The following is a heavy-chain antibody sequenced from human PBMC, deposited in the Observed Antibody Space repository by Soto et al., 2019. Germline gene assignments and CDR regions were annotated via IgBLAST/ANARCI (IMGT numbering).Heavy chain of an antibody. J-gene: IGHJ4*02. CDR3: AKDRWSGTYYRDYYFDY. V-gene: IGHV3-23*01. CDR1: GFTFSSYA. Sequence: GGSLRLSCAASGFTFSSYAMSWVRQAPGKGLEWVSAISGSGAGTYYADSVRGRFTISRDNSKNTLYVQMNSLRAEDTAVYYCAKDRWSGTYYRDYYFDYWGQGTLVTVSS. CDR2: ISGSGAGT. D-gene: IGHD1-26*01.